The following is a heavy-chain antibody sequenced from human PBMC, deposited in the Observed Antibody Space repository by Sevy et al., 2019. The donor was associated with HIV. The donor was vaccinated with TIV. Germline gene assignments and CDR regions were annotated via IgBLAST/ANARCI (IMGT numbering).Heavy chain of an antibody. V-gene: IGHV3-7*01. CDR1: GFTLNSYW. CDR2: INQNGSVK. D-gene: IGHD6-13*01. J-gene: IGHJ4*02. CDR3: VRAIASDGSF. Sequence: GGSLRLSCVASGFTLNSYWMSWVRQAPGKGLEWVANINQNGSVKYYVDSVRGRFTISRDNARNLVSLQMNNLRAEDTALYYCVRAIASDGSFWGQGTLVTVSS.